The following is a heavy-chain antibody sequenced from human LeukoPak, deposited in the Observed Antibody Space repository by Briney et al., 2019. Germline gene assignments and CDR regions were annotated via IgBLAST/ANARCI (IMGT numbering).Heavy chain of an antibody. Sequence: ASVKVSCKTSGYTFTSYGINWVRQAPGQGLEWMGCISTYSGDTNSAQKLQARVTMTRDTSTGTAYMELRSLRSDDTAVYYCARDPGGRRSQAGHFDYWGQGTLVTVSS. CDR3: ARDPGGRRSQAGHFDY. V-gene: IGHV1-18*04. CDR1: GYTFTSYG. J-gene: IGHJ4*02. D-gene: IGHD3-16*01. CDR2: ISTYSGDT.